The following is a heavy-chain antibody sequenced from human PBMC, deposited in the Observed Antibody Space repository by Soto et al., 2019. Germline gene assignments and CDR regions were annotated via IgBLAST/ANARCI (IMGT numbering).Heavy chain of an antibody. CDR2: IYYSGST. CDR3: ERALGRYGYNWSVT. V-gene: IGHV4-31*03. CDR1: GGSISSGGYY. D-gene: IGHD5-18*01. J-gene: IGHJ5*02. Sequence: SETLSLTCTVSGGSISSGGYYWSWIRQHPGKGLEWIGYIYYSGSTYYNPSLKSRVTISVDTSKNQFSLKLSSVTAADTEVYYCERALGRYGYNWSVTVCPGTLLTASS.